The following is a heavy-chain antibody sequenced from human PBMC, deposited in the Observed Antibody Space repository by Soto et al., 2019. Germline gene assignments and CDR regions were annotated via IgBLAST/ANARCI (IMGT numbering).Heavy chain of an antibody. D-gene: IGHD3-9*01. CDR2: INHSGST. CDR1: GGSFSGYY. Sequence: SETLSLTCAVYGGSFSGYYWSWIRQPPGKGLEWIGEINHSGSTNYNPSLKSRVTISVDTSKNQFSLKLSSVTAADTAVYYCARGPLRYFDWLTPGSYYYYYGMDVWGQGTTVTVSS. CDR3: ARGPLRYFDWLTPGSYYYYYGMDV. V-gene: IGHV4-34*01. J-gene: IGHJ6*02.